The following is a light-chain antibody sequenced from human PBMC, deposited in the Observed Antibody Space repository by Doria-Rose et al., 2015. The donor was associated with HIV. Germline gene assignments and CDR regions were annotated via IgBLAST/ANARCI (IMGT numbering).Light chain of an antibody. CDR1: SGPVTGAYY. J-gene: IGLJ3*02. CDR2: NAY. Sequence: QTVVAQEPSSSVSLGGTVTLTCGLTSGPVTGAYYPSWHQPTPGQAPRTLIYNAYSLSSGVSDRFSGSILGNKAALTILEAQADDESDYYCVLYMGSGIWMCGGGTKLTVL. V-gene: IGLV8-61*01. CDR3: VLYMGSGIWM.